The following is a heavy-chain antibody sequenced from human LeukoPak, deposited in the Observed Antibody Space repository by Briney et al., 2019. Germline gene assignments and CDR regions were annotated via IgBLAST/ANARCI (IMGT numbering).Heavy chain of an antibody. CDR2: IFHTGRT. D-gene: IGHD3-10*01. Sequence: PSETLSLTCVVSAYSICSGYYWGWIRQPPGKGLEWIGSIFHTGRTYYNPSLMGRVTLSVDTSKNQFSLRLMSVTAADTAVYYCARSQANEGMGYWGQGALVTVSS. CDR1: AYSICSGYY. V-gene: IGHV4-38-2*01. J-gene: IGHJ4*02. CDR3: ARSQANEGMGY.